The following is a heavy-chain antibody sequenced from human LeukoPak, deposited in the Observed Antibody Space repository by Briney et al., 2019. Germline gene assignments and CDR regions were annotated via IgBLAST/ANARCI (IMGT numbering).Heavy chain of an antibody. CDR3: ARESLGYCSGSTCYYFYMDF. Sequence: GGSLRLSCAASGFTFSSSSMNWVRQAPGKGLEWLSYISGSSSTIYYADSVEGRFTISRDNAKNSLYLQMDSLRAEDTAVYYCARESLGYCSGSTCYYFYMDFWGKGTTVTVSS. CDR2: ISGSSSTI. CDR1: GFTFSSSS. V-gene: IGHV3-48*04. J-gene: IGHJ6*03. D-gene: IGHD2-15*01.